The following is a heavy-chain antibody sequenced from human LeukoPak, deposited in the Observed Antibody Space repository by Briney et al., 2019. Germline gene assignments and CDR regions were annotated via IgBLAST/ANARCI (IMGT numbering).Heavy chain of an antibody. V-gene: IGHV4-30-4*01. Sequence: SETLSLTCTVSGGSIGSGDYYWSWIRQPPGKGLEWIGSIYHSGSTYYNPSLKSRVTISVDTSKNQFSLKLSSVTAADTAVYYCAGRPDASGGYSLDYWGQGTLVTVSS. J-gene: IGHJ4*02. D-gene: IGHD3-10*01. CDR1: GGSIGSGDYY. CDR3: AGRPDASGGYSLDY. CDR2: IYHSGST.